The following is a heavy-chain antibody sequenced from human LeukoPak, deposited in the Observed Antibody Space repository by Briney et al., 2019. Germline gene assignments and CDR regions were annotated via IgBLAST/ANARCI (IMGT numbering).Heavy chain of an antibody. CDR1: GGSISSYY. D-gene: IGHD3-22*01. CDR2: IYTSGST. Sequence: PSETLSLTCTVSGGSISSYYWSWIRQPAGKGPEWIGRIYTSGSTNYNPSLKSRVTMSVDTSKNQFSLKLSSVTAADTAVYYCARHGGDYYDSSGYYYFDYWGQGTLVTVSS. V-gene: IGHV4-4*07. J-gene: IGHJ4*02. CDR3: ARHGGDYYDSSGYYYFDY.